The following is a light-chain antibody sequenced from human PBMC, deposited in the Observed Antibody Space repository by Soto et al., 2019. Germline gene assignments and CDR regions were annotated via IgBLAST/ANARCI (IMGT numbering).Light chain of an antibody. CDR2: EVN. CDR3: SSYAGSRNV. CDR1: SSDVGGYNY. Sequence: QSALTQPPSASGSPGQSVAISCTGTSSDVGGYNYVSWYQQHPGKAPKLMIYEVNNRPSGVPDRFSGSKSGNTASLTVSGLQAEDDADYYCSSYAGSRNVFGTGTKLTVL. J-gene: IGLJ1*01. V-gene: IGLV2-8*01.